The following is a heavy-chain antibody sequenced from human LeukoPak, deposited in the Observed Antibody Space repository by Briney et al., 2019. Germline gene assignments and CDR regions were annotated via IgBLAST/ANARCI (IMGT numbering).Heavy chain of an antibody. CDR2: IYSSGST. Sequence: PSETLSLTCTVSGGSINTYYWSWIRQTPGKGLGWIGYIYSSGSTKYNPSLKSRVSISVDTSKNQFSLKLSSVTAADTALYYCARQYGSYNPFDYWGQGTLVTVSS. J-gene: IGHJ4*02. D-gene: IGHD3-10*01. CDR3: ARQYGSYNPFDY. CDR1: GGSINTYY. V-gene: IGHV4-59*08.